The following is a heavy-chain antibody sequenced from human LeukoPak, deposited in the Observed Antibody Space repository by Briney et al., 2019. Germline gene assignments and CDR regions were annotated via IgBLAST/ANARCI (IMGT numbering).Heavy chain of an antibody. CDR2: ISSSSSYI. V-gene: IGHV3-21*01. CDR3: ASYEYSSGWVEFDY. CDR1: GFTFSSYS. Sequence: KPGGSLRLSCAASGFTFSSYSMNWVRQAPGKGLEWVSSISSSSSYIYYADSVKGRFTISRDNAKNSLYLQMNSLRAEDTAVYYCASYEYSSGWVEFDYWGQGTLVTVSS. J-gene: IGHJ4*02. D-gene: IGHD6-19*01.